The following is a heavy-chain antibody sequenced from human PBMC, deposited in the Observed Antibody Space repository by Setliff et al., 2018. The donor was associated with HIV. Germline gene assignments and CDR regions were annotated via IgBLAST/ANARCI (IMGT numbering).Heavy chain of an antibody. CDR2: INWNGGST. CDR1: GFTVDEYG. D-gene: IGHD1-1*01. Sequence: RPGGSLRLSCAASGFTVDEYGMSWVRQAPGKGLAWASGINWNGGSTGYADSVQGRFTISRDNAKNSLYLQMNSLRAEDTAVYYCARDASPTGDAFDIWGQGTMVTVSS. CDR3: ARDASPTGDAFDI. V-gene: IGHV3-20*04. J-gene: IGHJ3*02.